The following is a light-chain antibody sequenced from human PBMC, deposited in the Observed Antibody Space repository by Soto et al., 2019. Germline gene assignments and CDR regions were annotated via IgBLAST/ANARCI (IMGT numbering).Light chain of an antibody. V-gene: IGKV1-5*03. CDR1: QSINSW. CDR2: KAS. J-gene: IGKJ1*01. Sequence: DIQMTQSPSTLSASVGDRVSITCRTSQSINSWLAWYQQKPGEAPKLLIYKASSLESGVPSRFSGSGSGTEFTLTISSLQPDDFATYYCQQSTSFPRTFGQGTKVDIK. CDR3: QQSTSFPRT.